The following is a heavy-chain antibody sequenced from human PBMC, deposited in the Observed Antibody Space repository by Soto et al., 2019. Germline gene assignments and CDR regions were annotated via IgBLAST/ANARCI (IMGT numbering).Heavy chain of an antibody. Sequence: PSETLSLTCAVSGGSISSPGYYWTWIRQHPGKGLEWIGYIYYSGGTSYNPSLNSRLAISVDTSKNHFSLKLSSVTAADTAVYYCARDRGHSSGWYLDVWGQGTGVTVSS. J-gene: IGHJ6*02. D-gene: IGHD6-19*01. CDR3: ARDRGHSSGWYLDV. CDR2: IYYSGGT. V-gene: IGHV4-31*11. CDR1: GGSISSPGYY.